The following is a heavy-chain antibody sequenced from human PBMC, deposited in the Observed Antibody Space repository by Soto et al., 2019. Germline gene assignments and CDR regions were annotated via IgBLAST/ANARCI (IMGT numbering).Heavy chain of an antibody. V-gene: IGHV4-31*03. J-gene: IGHJ4*02. CDR1: GDSISNDYYY. CDR2: IYFRGGT. D-gene: IGHD1-1*01. CDR3: ARDSRNSTTYNCYGLYYFDY. Sequence: PSETLSLTCTVSGDSISNDYYYWTWIRQHPGRGLEWIGYIYFRGGTSYNPSLKSRLNMSVDTSKNQFSLTLTSVTAADKAVYDCARDSRNSTTYNCYGLYYFDYWGQGAPVTVSS.